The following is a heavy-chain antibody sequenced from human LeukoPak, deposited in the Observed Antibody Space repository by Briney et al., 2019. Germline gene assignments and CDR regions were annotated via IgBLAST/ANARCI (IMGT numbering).Heavy chain of an antibody. CDR1: GYTFTSYY. J-gene: IGHJ4*02. D-gene: IGHD2-15*01. CDR3: SRAQTVVAATPGGY. Sequence: GASVKVSCKASGYTFTSYYMHWVRQAPGQGLEWMGWMNPNSGGTNYAQRFQGRVTMTRDTSIGTAYMELSRLGSEDTAVYYWSRAQTVVAATPGGYWGQGNLVTVSS. CDR2: MNPNSGGT. V-gene: IGHV1-2*02.